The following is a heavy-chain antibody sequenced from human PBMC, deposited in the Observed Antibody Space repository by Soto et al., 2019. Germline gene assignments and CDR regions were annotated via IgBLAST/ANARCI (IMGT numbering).Heavy chain of an antibody. D-gene: IGHD3-9*01. CDR2: IKSKTDGGTT. Sequence: GGSLRLSCAASGFTFSNAWMNWVRQAPGKGLEWVGRIKSKTDGGTTDYAAPVKGRFTISRDDSKNTLYLQMNSLKTEDTAVYYCTTELKISAGLRYFDWVGPPWVYYFDYWGQGTLVPVS. CDR3: TTELKISAGLRYFDWVGPPWVYYFDY. V-gene: IGHV3-15*07. CDR1: GFTFSNAW. J-gene: IGHJ4*02.